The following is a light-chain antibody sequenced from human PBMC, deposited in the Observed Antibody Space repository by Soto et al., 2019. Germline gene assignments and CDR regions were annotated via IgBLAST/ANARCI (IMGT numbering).Light chain of an antibody. CDR2: WAS. CDR1: QSVLYSSNNKNY. Sequence: DIVMTQSPDSLAVSLGERATINCKSSQSVLYSSNNKNYLAWYQQKPGQPPKLLIYWASTRESGVPDRFSGSGSGTDFTLTISSLQAEDVSVYYCQQYYSTPPTFGQATKVESK. V-gene: IGKV4-1*01. J-gene: IGKJ1*01. CDR3: QQYYSTPPT.